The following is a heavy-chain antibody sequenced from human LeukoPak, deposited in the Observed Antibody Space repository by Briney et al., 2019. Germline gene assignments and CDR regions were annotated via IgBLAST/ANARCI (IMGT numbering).Heavy chain of an antibody. J-gene: IGHJ4*02. Sequence: GRSLRLSCAASGFTFDDYAMHWVRQAPGKGLEWVSGISWNRGSIGYADSVKGRFTISRDNAKNSLYLQMNSLRAEDTALYYCAKDGCSYGKSFDYWGQGTLVTVSS. D-gene: IGHD5-18*01. V-gene: IGHV3-9*01. CDR3: AKDGCSYGKSFDY. CDR1: GFTFDDYA. CDR2: ISWNRGSI.